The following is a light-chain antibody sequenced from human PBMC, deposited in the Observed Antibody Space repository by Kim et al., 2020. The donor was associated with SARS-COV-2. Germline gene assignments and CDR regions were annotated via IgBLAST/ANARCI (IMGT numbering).Light chain of an antibody. V-gene: IGKV3-20*01. Sequence: EIVLTQSPGTLSLSPGERATLSCRASQSISSSYLAWYQQKPGQAPRLLIYAASNRVTGIPDRFSGSGSGTDFTLTISRLEPEDFAVYYCQQYGSPWTFGQGTKVDIK. CDR1: QSISSSY. CDR3: QQYGSPWT. CDR2: AAS. J-gene: IGKJ1*01.